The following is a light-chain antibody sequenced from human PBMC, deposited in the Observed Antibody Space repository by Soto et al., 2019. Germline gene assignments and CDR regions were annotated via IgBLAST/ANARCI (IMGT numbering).Light chain of an antibody. Sequence: QSVLTQPPSVSGAPGQRVTISCTGSSSNIGEGYDVHWYQQLPGTAPKLLIYGNSNRPSGVPDRFSGSKSGTSASLAITGLQDEDEADYCCPSYDSSFLVFGGGTKVTVL. CDR3: PSYDSSFLV. CDR2: GNS. J-gene: IGLJ2*01. V-gene: IGLV1-40*01. CDR1: SSNIGEGYD.